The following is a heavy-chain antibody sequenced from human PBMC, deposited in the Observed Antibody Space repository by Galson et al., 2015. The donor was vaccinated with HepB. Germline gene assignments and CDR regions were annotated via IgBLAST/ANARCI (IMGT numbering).Heavy chain of an antibody. CDR3: ARDLPDYYDSSGPSFDY. J-gene: IGHJ4*02. CDR2: INPSGGST. V-gene: IGHV1-46*01. CDR1: GYTFTTYY. Sequence: SVKVSCKASGYTFTTYYMHWVRQAPGQGLEWMGVINPSGGSTSYAQNFQGRVTMTRDTSTSTVYVELSSLRSEDTAVYYCARDLPDYYDSSGPSFDYWGQGSLVTVSS. D-gene: IGHD3-22*01.